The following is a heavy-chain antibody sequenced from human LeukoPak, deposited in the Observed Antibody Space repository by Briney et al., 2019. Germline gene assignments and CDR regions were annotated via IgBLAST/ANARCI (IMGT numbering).Heavy chain of an antibody. CDR3: ARVWGFWSGYHFDY. CDR2: INHSGST. V-gene: IGHV4-34*01. CDR1: GGSFSGYY. D-gene: IGHD3-3*01. Sequence: SETLSLTCAVYGGSFSGYYWSWIRQPPGMGLEWIGEINHSGSTNYNPSLKSRVTISVDTSKNQFSLKLSSVTAADTAVYYCARVWGFWSGYHFDYWGQGTLVTVSS. J-gene: IGHJ4*02.